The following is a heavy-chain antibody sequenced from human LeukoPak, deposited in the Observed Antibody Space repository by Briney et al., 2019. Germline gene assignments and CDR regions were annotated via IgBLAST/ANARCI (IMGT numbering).Heavy chain of an antibody. Sequence: AASVSVSCKTSGYTLTSYGIGWVRPAPGQGVEWMAWISGYKGNTNYTQKRQGRVTVTTDTSTSTAYIELRSLRSNDTAVYYCTRDRSASGSQNYWGQGTLVTVSS. CDR3: TRDRSASGSQNY. J-gene: IGHJ4*02. D-gene: IGHD1-26*01. CDR2: ISGYKGNT. CDR1: GYTLTSYG. V-gene: IGHV1-18*01.